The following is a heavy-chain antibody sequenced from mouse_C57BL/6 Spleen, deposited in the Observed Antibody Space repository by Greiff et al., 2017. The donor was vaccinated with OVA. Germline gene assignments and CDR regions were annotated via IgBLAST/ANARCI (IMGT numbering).Heavy chain of an antibody. CDR3: ARYGNYYDYDLGYFDV. V-gene: IGHV1-54*01. Sequence: VQLQQSGAELVRPGTSVKVSCKASGYAFTNYLIEWVKQRPGQGLEWIGVINPGSGGTNYNEKFKGKATLTADKSSSTAYMQLSSLTSEDSAVYFCARYGNYYDYDLGYFDVWGTGTTVTVSS. CDR2: INPGSGGT. CDR1: GYAFTNYL. J-gene: IGHJ1*03. D-gene: IGHD2-4*01.